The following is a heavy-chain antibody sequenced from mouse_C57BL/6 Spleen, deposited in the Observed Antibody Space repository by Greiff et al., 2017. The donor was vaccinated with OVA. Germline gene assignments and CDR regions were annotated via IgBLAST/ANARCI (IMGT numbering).Heavy chain of an antibody. CDR2: IDPSDSYT. CDR1: GYTFTSYW. J-gene: IGHJ1*03. D-gene: IGHD1-1*01. CDR3: ARRRGYGSSYWYFDV. Sequence: VKLQQSGAELVKPGASVKLSCKASGYTFTSYWMQWVKQRPGQGLEWIGEIDPSDSYTNYNQKFKGKATLTVDTSSSTAYMQLSSLTSEDSAVYYCARRRGYGSSYWYFDVWGTGTTVTVSS. V-gene: IGHV1-50*01.